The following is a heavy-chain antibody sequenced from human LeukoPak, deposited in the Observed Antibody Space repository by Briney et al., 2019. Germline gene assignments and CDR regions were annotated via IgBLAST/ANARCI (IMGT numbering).Heavy chain of an antibody. D-gene: IGHD6-6*01. J-gene: IGHJ5*02. CDR1: GGSISTNNYY. Sequence: SETLSLTCTVSGGSISTNNYYWGWIRQPPGKGLEWIGHIYYDGRTYYNPSLKSRVTMSVNTSKNQFSLKLSSVTAADTAVYYCARHRGSSSEFDPWGLGTLVTISS. CDR3: ARHRGSSSEFDP. CDR2: IYYDGRT. V-gene: IGHV4-39*01.